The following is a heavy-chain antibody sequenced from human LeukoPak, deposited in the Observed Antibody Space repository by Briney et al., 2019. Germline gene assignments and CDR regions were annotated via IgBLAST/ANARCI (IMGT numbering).Heavy chain of an antibody. CDR1: GDSFSSFG. J-gene: IGHJ4*02. D-gene: IGHD1-1*01. CDR2: ITPIFGSA. Sequence: GASVKVSCKASGDSFSSFGFNWVRQAPGQGLEWMGRITPIFGSAHYPQRFQGRVTITADESTTTVYMELSILRSEDTALYYCAREQRLDGNWFSDLWGQGTVVTVSS. V-gene: IGHV1-69*13. CDR3: AREQRLDGNWFSDL.